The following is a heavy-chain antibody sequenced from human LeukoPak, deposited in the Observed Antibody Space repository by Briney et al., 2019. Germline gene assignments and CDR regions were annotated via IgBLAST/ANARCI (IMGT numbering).Heavy chain of an antibody. D-gene: IGHD6-19*01. CDR2: ISSSSSYI. V-gene: IGHV3-21*01. J-gene: IGHJ4*02. CDR3: ARDTTYSSGWYDY. CDR1: GFTFSSYS. Sequence: GGSLRLSCAASGFTFSSYSMNWVRQAPGKGLEWVSSISSSSSYIYYADSVKGRFTISRDNAKNSLYLQINSLRAEDTAVYYCARDTTYSSGWYDYWGQGTLVTVSS.